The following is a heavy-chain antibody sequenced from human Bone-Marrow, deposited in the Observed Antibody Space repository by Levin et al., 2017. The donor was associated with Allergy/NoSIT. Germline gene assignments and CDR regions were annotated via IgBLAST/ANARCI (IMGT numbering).Heavy chain of an antibody. D-gene: IGHD2-15*01. CDR3: ARGRGYCSGGTCYGVQSAPVGAFDF. CDR2: INPNDGAT. CDR1: GYTFTGYY. V-gene: IGHV1-2*02. J-gene: IGHJ3*01. Sequence: ASVKVSCKASGYTFTGYYLYWVRQAPGHGLEWMGWINPNDGATKSAQKFQGRVTMTRDTSITTAYMELSRLTSDDAAVYYCARGRGYCSGGTCYGVQSAPVGAFDFWGQGTLVTVSS.